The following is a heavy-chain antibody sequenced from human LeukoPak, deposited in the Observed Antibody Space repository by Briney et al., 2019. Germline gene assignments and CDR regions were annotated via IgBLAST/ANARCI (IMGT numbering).Heavy chain of an antibody. Sequence: PSETLSLTCTVSGYSISSGYYWGWIRQPPGKGLEWIGYIYYSGSTSYNPSLKGRVTISVDTSRNHFSLRLTSVTAADTAVYYCARWYYYGSGRRQFDYWGQGTLVTVSS. CDR1: GYSISSGYY. CDR2: IYYSGST. D-gene: IGHD3-10*01. J-gene: IGHJ4*02. V-gene: IGHV4-30-4*08. CDR3: ARWYYYGSGRRQFDY.